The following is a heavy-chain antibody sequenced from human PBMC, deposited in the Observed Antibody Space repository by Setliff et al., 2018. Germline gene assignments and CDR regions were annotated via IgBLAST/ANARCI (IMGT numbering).Heavy chain of an antibody. CDR1: GYTFTSYY. CDR2: INPSGGST. J-gene: IGHJ6*02. Sequence: ASVKVSCKTSGYTFTSYYMHWVRQAPGQGLEWMGIINPSGGSTSYAQKFQGRVTMTRDTSTSTVYMELSSLRSEDAAVYYCARGRNYNFWSGYYNYYYHGMDVWGQGTTVTVSS. D-gene: IGHD3-3*01. CDR3: ARGRNYNFWSGYYNYYYHGMDV. V-gene: IGHV1-46*01.